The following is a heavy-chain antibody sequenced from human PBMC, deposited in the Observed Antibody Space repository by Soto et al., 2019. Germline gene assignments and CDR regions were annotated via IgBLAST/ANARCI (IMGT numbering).Heavy chain of an antibody. CDR2: INSDGSST. CDR1: GFTFSSYW. D-gene: IGHD6-19*01. CDR3: ARGDSSGWYYYYYYMDV. J-gene: IGHJ6*03. Sequence: EVQLVESGGGLVQPGGSLRLSCAASGFTFSSYWMHWVRQAPGKGLGWVSRINSDGSSTSYADSVKGRFTISRDNAKNTLYLQMNSLRAEDTAVYYCARGDSSGWYYYYYYMDVWGKGTTVTVSS. V-gene: IGHV3-74*01.